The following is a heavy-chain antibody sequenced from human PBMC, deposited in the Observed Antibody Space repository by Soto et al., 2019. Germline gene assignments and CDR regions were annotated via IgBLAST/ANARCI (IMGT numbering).Heavy chain of an antibody. D-gene: IGHD3-3*01. V-gene: IGHV3-30-3*01. J-gene: IGHJ4*02. CDR2: ISYDGSNS. CDR1: GFTFNAYA. CDR3: ARDLRVRGQERPRFGFDR. Sequence: VRLVESGGGVVQPGKSLRLSCAASGFTFNAYAVHWVRQAPGKGLEWVAVISYDGSNSYYVGSVKGRFTISRDNSKNTLYLQMDNLRIEDTAVYYCARDLRVRGQERPRFGFDRWGQGTLVNVSS.